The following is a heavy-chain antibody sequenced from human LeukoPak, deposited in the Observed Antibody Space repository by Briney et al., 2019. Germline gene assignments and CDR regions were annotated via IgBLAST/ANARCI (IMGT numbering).Heavy chain of an antibody. CDR2: ISHDGGNK. Sequence: PGRSLRLSCAASGFTFSSYGMHWVRQAPGKGLEWVALISHDGGNKNYADSVKGRFTISRDNSKNTLYLQMNSLRAEDTAVYYCAKDTSGWAYYFDYWGQGTLVTVSS. CDR1: GFTFSSYG. J-gene: IGHJ4*02. V-gene: IGHV3-30*18. CDR3: AKDTSGWAYYFDY. D-gene: IGHD6-19*01.